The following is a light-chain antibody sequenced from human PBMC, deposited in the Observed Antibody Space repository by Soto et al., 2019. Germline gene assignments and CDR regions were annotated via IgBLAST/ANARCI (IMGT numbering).Light chain of an antibody. CDR1: QNIVTS. Sequence: DIQMTQSPASLSASVGDRVTISCRASQNIVTSLNWYQQKPGQAPKVLIYAASNLQSGVPSRFTGSGSGTAFTLTITNLQPGDFATYYCQQTYNTPRTFGQGTRLEI. CDR3: QQTYNTPRT. J-gene: IGKJ5*01. V-gene: IGKV1-39*01. CDR2: AAS.